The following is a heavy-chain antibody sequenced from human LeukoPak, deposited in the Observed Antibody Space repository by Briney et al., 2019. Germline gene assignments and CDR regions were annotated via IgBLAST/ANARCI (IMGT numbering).Heavy chain of an antibody. V-gene: IGHV3-66*01. J-gene: IGHJ3*02. CDR2: IYSGGNT. CDR1: GFTFSSYS. D-gene: IGHD1-26*01. CDR3: ARDVGFIVGATPGAFDI. Sequence: GGSLRLSCAASGFTFSSYSMNWVRQAPGKGLEWVSVIYSGGNTYYADSVKGRFTISRDNTKNTLYLQMNSLRADDTAVYYCARDVGFIVGATPGAFDIWGQGTMVTVSS.